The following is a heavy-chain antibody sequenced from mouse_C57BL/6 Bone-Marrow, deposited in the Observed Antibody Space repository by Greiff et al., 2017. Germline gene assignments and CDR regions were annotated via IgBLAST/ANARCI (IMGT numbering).Heavy chain of an antibody. V-gene: IGHV1-81*01. CDR3: ARLFAY. Sequence: VKLMESGAELARPGASVKLSCKASGYTFTSYGISWVKQRTGQGLEWIGEIYPRSGNPYYNEKFKGKATLTADKSSSTAYMELRSLTSEDSAVYFCARLFAYWGQGTLVTVPA. CDR1: GYTFTSYG. J-gene: IGHJ3*01. CDR2: IYPRSGNP.